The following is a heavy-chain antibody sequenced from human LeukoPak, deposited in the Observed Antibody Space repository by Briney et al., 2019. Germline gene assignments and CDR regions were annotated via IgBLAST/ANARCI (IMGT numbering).Heavy chain of an antibody. V-gene: IGHV4-38-2*02. CDR3: ARELGVTTGPS. D-gene: IGHD3-9*01. Sequence: SETLSPTCTVSGYSISSGYYWGWMRPPPGKGLEWIANIYHSGKAYYNASLKSRVTISGDWSKNQFFLNLTSVTASDTGVYYCARELGVTTGPSWGQGTLVVVSS. CDR1: GYSISSGYY. J-gene: IGHJ4*02. CDR2: IYHSGKA.